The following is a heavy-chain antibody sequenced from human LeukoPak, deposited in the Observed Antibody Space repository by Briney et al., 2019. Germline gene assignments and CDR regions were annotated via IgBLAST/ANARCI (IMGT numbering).Heavy chain of an antibody. J-gene: IGHJ5*02. CDR1: GYTFTGYF. CDR3: ARQHRSGPNSFDP. Sequence: ASVKVSCKTSGYTFTGYFMHWVRQAPGQGLEWMGWINPNTGGTKYGQSFQGRVTMTTDTSISAAYMELSSLRSDDTAVYYCARQHRSGPNSFDPGGQGTLVTVSS. V-gene: IGHV1-2*02. D-gene: IGHD3-10*01. CDR2: INPNTGGT.